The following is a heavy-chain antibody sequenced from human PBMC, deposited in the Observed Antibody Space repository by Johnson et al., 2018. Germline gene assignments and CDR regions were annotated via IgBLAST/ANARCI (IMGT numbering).Heavy chain of an antibody. CDR1: GFTFSSYN. D-gene: IGHD4-17*01. CDR3: ARDVSKYGDYNYGMDV. Sequence: VQLVESGGGLVKPGGSLRLSCAASGFTFSSYNMNWVRQAPGQGLEWVSSISSSSSYIYYADSVKGRFTISRDNAKNSLYLQMNSLRAEDTAVYYCARDVSKYGDYNYGMDVWGQGTTVTVSS. CDR2: ISSSSSYI. J-gene: IGHJ6*02. V-gene: IGHV3-21*01.